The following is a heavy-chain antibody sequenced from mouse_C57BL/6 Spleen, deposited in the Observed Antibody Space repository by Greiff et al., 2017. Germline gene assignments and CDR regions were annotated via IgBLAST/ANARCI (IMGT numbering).Heavy chain of an antibody. J-gene: IGHJ3*01. D-gene: IGHD3-2*02. V-gene: IGHV5-4*03. Sequence: EVMLVESGGGLVKPGGSLKLSCAASGFTFSSYAMSWVRQTPEKRLEWVATISAGGSYTYYPDNVKGRFTISRDNAKNNLYLQMSQLKSEDTAMYYCARGEAQTAQATWGFADWGQGTLVTVSA. CDR1: GFTFSSYA. CDR2: ISAGGSYT. CDR3: ARGEAQTAQATWGFAD.